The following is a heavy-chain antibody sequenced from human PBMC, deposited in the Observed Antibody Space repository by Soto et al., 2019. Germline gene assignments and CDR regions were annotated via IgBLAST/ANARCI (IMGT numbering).Heavy chain of an antibody. CDR1: GFTFNNYA. D-gene: IGHD2-2*01. Sequence: EVQLLESGGGLVQSGGSLRLSCAASGFTFNNYAMGWVRQAPGKGLEWVSAITDSGDDTYYIDSVKGRFTISRDNSKSTLYLQMNSLRAEDTAIYYCAKLGSSSWSPHYYFDYWGQGTLVTVSS. CDR3: AKLGSSSWSPHYYFDY. J-gene: IGHJ4*02. V-gene: IGHV3-23*01. CDR2: ITDSGDDT.